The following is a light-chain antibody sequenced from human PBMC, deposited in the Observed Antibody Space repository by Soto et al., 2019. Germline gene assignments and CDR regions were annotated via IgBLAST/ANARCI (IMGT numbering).Light chain of an antibody. CDR2: GAS. J-gene: IGKJ1*01. CDR1: QSVGSIY. Sequence: DIVLTQSPGTLSLSPGERATLSCRASQSVGSIYLAWYQQKPGQAPRLLIHGASNRASGIPDRFSGSGSGTDFTLTISRLEPEDFAVYYCQQYGSSPRTF. V-gene: IGKV3-20*01. CDR3: QQYGSSPRT.